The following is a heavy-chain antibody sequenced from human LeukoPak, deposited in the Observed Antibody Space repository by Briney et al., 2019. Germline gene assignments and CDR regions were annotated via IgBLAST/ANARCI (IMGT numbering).Heavy chain of an antibody. CDR2: ISIGRRYI. V-gene: IGHV3-21*01. CDR1: GFTCNSYS. CDR3: ARGYGDCAY. D-gene: IGHD4-17*01. J-gene: IGHJ4*02. Sequence: WVTLRLSCAASGFTCNSYSMNWLPQAPGKELEWVSSISIGRRYIYYEDPGKGRFTISKDNAKNSLYLQMNSLRAEDTAVYYCARGYGDCAYWGQGTLVTVSS.